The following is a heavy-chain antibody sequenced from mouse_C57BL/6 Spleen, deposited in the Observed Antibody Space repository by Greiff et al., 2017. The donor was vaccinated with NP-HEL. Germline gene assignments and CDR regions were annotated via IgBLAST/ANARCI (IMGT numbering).Heavy chain of an antibody. J-gene: IGHJ4*01. CDR3: ARKEITTVVATDYYAMDY. D-gene: IGHD1-1*01. Sequence: QVQLQQSGPGLVQPSQSLSITCTVSGFSLTSYGVHWVRQSPGKGLEWLGVIWSGGSTDYNAAFISRLSISKDKSKSHVFFKMNSLQADDTAIYYCARKEITTVVATDYYAMDYWGQGTSVTVSS. CDR1: GFSLTSYG. CDR2: IWSGGST. V-gene: IGHV2-2*01.